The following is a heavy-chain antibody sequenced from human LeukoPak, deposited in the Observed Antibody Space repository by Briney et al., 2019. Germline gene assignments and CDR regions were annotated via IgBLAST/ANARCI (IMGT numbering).Heavy chain of an antibody. Sequence: ASVKVSCKASGYTFTDYYMHWVQQAPGKGLEWMGRVDPEDGETRYAEKFQGRVTISADTSADTAYMELSSLRSEDTALFYCATWSTVTLFDYWGQGTLVTVSP. J-gene: IGHJ4*02. V-gene: IGHV1-69-2*01. CDR3: ATWSTVTLFDY. CDR2: VDPEDGET. CDR1: GYTFTDYY. D-gene: IGHD4-17*01.